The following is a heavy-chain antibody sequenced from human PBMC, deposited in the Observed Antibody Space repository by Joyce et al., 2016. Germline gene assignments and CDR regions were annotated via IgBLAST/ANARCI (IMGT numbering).Heavy chain of an antibody. CDR2: IYKDGDEM. Sequence: QVVESGGGLVQPGGSVRLSCAASGFTFSSYLMNWVRQAPGKELEWVANIYKDGDEMHYVDSVRGRFTISRDNAKNSLYLQMNGLRGEDTAVYYCARWDDGLDVWGQGTTVTVSS. CDR3: ARWDDGLDV. CDR1: GFTFSSYL. V-gene: IGHV3-7*03. D-gene: IGHD1-26*01. J-gene: IGHJ6*02.